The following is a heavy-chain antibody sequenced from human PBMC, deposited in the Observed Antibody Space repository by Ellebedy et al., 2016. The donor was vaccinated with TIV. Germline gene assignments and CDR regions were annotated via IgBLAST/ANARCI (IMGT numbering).Heavy chain of an antibody. V-gene: IGHV4-59*12. D-gene: IGHD5-12*01. CDR1: GGSISGYY. J-gene: IGHJ4*02. CDR3: ARDRSGGYADY. CDR2: ISYSGTT. Sequence: MPSETLSLTCTVSGGSISGYYWSWILQPPGKGLEWIGYISYSGTTNYSPSLKSRVTISVDTSKNQFSLNLSSVTAADAAVYYCARDRSGGYADYWGQGTLVTVSS.